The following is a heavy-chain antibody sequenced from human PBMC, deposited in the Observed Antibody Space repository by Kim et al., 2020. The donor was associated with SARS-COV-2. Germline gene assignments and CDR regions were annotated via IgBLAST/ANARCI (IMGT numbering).Heavy chain of an antibody. V-gene: IGHV3-15*01. CDR3: TTDNIMHYDILTGYYNVFYFDY. CDR2: IKSKTDGGTT. Sequence: GGSLRLSCAASGFTFSNAWMSWVRQAPGKGLEWVGRIKSKTDGGTTDYAAPVKGRFTISRDDSKNTLYLQMNSLKTEDTAVYYCTTDNIMHYDILTGYYNVFYFDYWGEGTLVTVSS. D-gene: IGHD3-9*01. J-gene: IGHJ4*02. CDR1: GFTFSNAW.